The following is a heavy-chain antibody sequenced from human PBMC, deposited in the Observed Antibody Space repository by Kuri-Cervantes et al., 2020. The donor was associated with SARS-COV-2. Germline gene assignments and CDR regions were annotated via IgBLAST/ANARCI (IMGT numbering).Heavy chain of an antibody. CDR3: ARGGRRAGAYYFDL. D-gene: IGHD2-21*01. Sequence: SETLSLTCSVTGGSISGYYWSWIRQSAAKELKWIGRISATGNTNHIPGLKSRVTMSVDTSQSQFSLRLNSVTAADTATYYRARGGRRAGAYYFDLWGPGILVTVSS. CDR1: GGSISGYY. V-gene: IGHV4-4*07. J-gene: IGHJ4*02. CDR2: ISATGNT.